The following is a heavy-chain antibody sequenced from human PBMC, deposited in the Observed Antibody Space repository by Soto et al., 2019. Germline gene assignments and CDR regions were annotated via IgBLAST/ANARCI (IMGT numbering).Heavy chain of an antibody. J-gene: IGHJ4*02. V-gene: IGHV4-59*08. D-gene: IGHD6-13*01. CDR2: IYYSGST. Sequence: PSETLSLTCTVAGSSISSYYWSWIRQPPGKGLEWIGYIYYSGSTNYNPSLKSRVTISVDTSKNQFSLKLSSVTAADTAVYYCARHMVAAAGPTDFEYWGQGTLVTVS. CDR1: GSSISSYY. CDR3: ARHMVAAAGPTDFEY.